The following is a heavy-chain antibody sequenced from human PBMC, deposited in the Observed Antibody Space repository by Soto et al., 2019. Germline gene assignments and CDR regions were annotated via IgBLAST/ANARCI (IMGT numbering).Heavy chain of an antibody. CDR1: GGSISSSNW. J-gene: IGHJ6*02. Sequence: LSLTCAVSGGSISSSNWWSWVRQPPGKGLEWIGEIYHSGSTNYNPSLKSRVTISVDKSKNQFSLKLSSVTAADTAVYYCARCYGSGSSYYYYYGMDVWGQGTTVTVSS. D-gene: IGHD3-10*01. V-gene: IGHV4-4*02. CDR2: IYHSGST. CDR3: ARCYGSGSSYYYYYGMDV.